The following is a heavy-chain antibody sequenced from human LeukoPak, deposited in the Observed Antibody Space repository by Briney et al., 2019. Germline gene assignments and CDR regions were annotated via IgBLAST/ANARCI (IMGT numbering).Heavy chain of an antibody. D-gene: IGHD5-18*01. CDR1: GFTFSSYA. J-gene: IGHJ4*02. CDR3: AKETKKGKTWIQLWTYFDY. CDR2: ISGSGGST. V-gene: IGHV3-23*01. Sequence: PGGSLRLSCAASGFTFSSYAMSWVRQAPGKGLEWVSAISGSGGSTYYADSVKGRFTISRDNSKNTLYLQMNSLRAEDTAAYYCAKETKKGKTWIQLWTYFDYWGQGTLVTVSS.